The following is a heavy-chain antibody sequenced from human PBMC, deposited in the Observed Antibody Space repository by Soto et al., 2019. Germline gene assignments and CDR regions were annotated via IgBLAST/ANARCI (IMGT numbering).Heavy chain of an antibody. CDR3: TRPGTSATSGYYGTDV. Sequence: PGGSLRLSCAASGIMVSASSIHWVRQTSGKGLEWIGHIRRQSNNYATEYAASVKGRFTISRDDSTNTAYLQMDSLKTEDTAIYYCTRPGTSATSGYYGTDVWGQGTAVTVSS. CDR2: IRRQSNNYAT. V-gene: IGHV3-73*01. J-gene: IGHJ6*02. CDR1: GIMVSASS. D-gene: IGHD1-1*01.